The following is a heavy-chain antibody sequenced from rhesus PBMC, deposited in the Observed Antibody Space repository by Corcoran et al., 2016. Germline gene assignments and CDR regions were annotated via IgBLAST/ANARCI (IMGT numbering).Heavy chain of an antibody. CDR3: ARACTGSGCYARDAFDF. D-gene: IGHD2-21*01. J-gene: IGHJ3*01. CDR2: IYGSSGST. Sequence: QVQLQESGPGLVKPSETLSLTCAVSGGSISSNYWSWIRQPPGKGLEWIGYIYGSSGSTYYNPSLKSRVTISKDTSKNQFSLKLSAVTAAETAVYYCARACTGSGCYARDAFDFWGQGLRVTVSS. CDR1: GGSISSNY. V-gene: IGHV4S7*01.